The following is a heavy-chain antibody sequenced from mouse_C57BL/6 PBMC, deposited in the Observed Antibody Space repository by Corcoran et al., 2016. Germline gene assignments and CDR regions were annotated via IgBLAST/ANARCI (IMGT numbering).Heavy chain of an antibody. CDR1: GYTFTTYG. CDR2: INTYSGVP. Sequence: QIQLVQSGPELKKPGETVKISCKASGYTFTTYGMSWVKQAPGKGLKWMGWINTYSGVPTYADDFKGRFAFSLETSASTAYLQINNLKNEDTATYFCARSGYYGSSHVDYWGQGTTLTVSS. D-gene: IGHD1-1*01. J-gene: IGHJ2*01. V-gene: IGHV9-3*01. CDR3: ARSGYYGSSHVDY.